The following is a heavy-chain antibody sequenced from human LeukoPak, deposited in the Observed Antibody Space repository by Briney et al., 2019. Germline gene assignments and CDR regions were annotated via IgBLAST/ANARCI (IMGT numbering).Heavy chain of an antibody. V-gene: IGHV1-2*02. D-gene: IGHD6-13*01. CDR3: ARGGARSIAAASDY. Sequence: ASVKVSCKASGYTFTDYYLHWVRQAPGQGLEWMGWINPNTGATDYAQNFQGRVAMTRDTSISTADMDLSRLRSDDTAVYYCARGGARSIAAASDYWGQGTLVTVSS. CDR1: GYTFTDYY. J-gene: IGHJ4*02. CDR2: INPNTGAT.